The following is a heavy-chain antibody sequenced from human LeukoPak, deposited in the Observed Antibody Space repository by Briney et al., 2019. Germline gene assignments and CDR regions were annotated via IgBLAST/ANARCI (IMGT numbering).Heavy chain of an antibody. CDR1: GSAINTSPYY. CDR3: AGHGLWELWFGERGSGWFDP. J-gene: IGHJ5*02. Sequence: SETLSLTCTVSGSAINTSPYYWGWIRQPPGKGLEWIGSIYYSGSTYYNPSLKSRVTISVDTSKNQFSLKLSSVTAADTAIYHCAGHGLWELWFGERGSGWFDPWGQGTLVTVSS. V-gene: IGHV4-39*01. CDR2: IYYSGST. D-gene: IGHD3-10*01.